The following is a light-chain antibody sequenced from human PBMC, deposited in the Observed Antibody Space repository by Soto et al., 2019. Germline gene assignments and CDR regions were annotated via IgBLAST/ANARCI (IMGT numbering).Light chain of an antibody. Sequence: DIQMTQSPSTLSASVGYRFTITCRASQSISSWLSWYQQKPVKAPKLLIYDASSLESGVPSRFSGSGYGTEFTLTISSLQPDDFATYYCQHYSSFAVTFGQGTTVDIK. V-gene: IGKV1-5*01. CDR3: QHYSSFAVT. J-gene: IGKJ1*01. CDR2: DAS. CDR1: QSISSW.